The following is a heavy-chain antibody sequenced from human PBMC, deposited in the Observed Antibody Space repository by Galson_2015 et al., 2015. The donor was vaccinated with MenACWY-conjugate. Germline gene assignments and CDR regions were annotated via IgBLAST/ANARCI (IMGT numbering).Heavy chain of an antibody. Sequence: SLRLSCAASGVTFSSFWMSWVRQAPGKGLECVANIKQDGSEKYYVDSVKGRFTISRDNAQNSLYLQINSLRAEDTAVYYCARGGATGGAFRYWGQGTLVTVSS. CDR3: ARGGATGGAFRY. CDR1: GVTFSSFW. J-gene: IGHJ4*02. V-gene: IGHV3-7*03. CDR2: IKQDGSEK. D-gene: IGHD2-21*01.